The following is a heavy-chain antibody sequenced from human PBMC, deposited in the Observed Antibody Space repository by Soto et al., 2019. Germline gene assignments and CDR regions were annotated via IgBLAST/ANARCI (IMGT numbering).Heavy chain of an antibody. Sequence: EVQLVESGGGLVQPGGSLRLSCAASGFTFSSFWMSWVRQAPAKGLEWVANLNQDGSEKYYVDSVKGRFTISRDSAKNSLYLQMSSLRADDTAVYYCAREVTAITMLRGVINDWGQGTLVTVSS. D-gene: IGHD3-10*01. CDR2: LNQDGSEK. CDR1: GFTFSSFW. J-gene: IGHJ4*02. V-gene: IGHV3-7*03. CDR3: AREVTAITMLRGVIND.